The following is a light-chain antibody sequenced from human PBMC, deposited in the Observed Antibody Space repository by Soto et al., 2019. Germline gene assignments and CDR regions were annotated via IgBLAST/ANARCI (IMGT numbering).Light chain of an antibody. CDR1: HSVSSSY. J-gene: IGKJ1*01. V-gene: IGKV3-20*01. CDR3: QQYAKAPLT. Sequence: ELVLTHSPGTLSLSQGERATLSCRVSHSVSSSYLAWYQQKPGQAPRLVIYAASSRATGVPDRFSGSGSGTDFTLTISRLEPEDFAVYYCQQYAKAPLTFGQGTKVDIK. CDR2: AAS.